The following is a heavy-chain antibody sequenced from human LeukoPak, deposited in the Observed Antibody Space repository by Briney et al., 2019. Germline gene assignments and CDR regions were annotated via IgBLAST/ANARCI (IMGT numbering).Heavy chain of an antibody. CDR2: INPNSGGT. V-gene: IGHV1-2*02. J-gene: IGHJ4*02. CDR1: GYTFTGYY. CDR3: ARVSYSSSLPDF. D-gene: IGHD6-13*01. Sequence: ASGKVSCKASGYTFTGYYIHWVRQAPGQGLEWMGWINPNSGGTKYAQKFQARVTLTSDTSINTAYMELSRLRSDDTAVYYCARVSYSSSLPDFWGQGTLVTVSS.